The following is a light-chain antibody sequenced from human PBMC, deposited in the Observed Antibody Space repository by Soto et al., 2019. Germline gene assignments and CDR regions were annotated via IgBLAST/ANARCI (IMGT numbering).Light chain of an antibody. J-gene: IGLJ1*01. CDR2: GSS. V-gene: IGLV1-40*01. CDR1: SSNIGAGYD. CDR3: QSYDNSLSGNYV. Sequence: QAVLTQPPSVSGAPGQRVTISCTGSSSNIGAGYDVHWYQQLPGTAPKLLIFGSSNRPSGVPDRFSGSKSGTSASLAITGLRAEDEADYYCQSYDNSLSGNYVFGTGTKLTVL.